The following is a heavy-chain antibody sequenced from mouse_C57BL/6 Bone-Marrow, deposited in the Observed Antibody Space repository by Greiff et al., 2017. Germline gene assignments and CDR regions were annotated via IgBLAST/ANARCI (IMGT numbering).Heavy chain of an antibody. J-gene: IGHJ4*01. D-gene: IGHD2-5*01. CDR1: GFNIKNTY. V-gene: IGHV14-3*01. CDR3: ASPSYYSNYDYYAMDY. Sequence: VQLQQSVAELVRPGASVKLSCTASGFNIKNTYMHWVKQRPEQGLEWIGRIDPANGNTKYAPKFQGKATITADTSSNTAYQQLSSLTSEDTAIYYCASPSYYSNYDYYAMDYWGQGTSVTVSS. CDR2: IDPANGNT.